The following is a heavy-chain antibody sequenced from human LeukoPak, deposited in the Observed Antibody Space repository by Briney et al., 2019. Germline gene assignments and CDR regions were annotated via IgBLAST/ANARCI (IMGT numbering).Heavy chain of an antibody. J-gene: IGHJ4*02. CDR2: IYYSGST. Sequence: SETLSLTCTVSGGSISSYYWSWIRQPPGKGLEWTGYIYYSGSTNYNPSLKSRVTISVDTSKNQFSLKLSSVTAADTAVYYCARVVRYYYGSGSYGPLYYFDYWGQGTLVTVSS. V-gene: IGHV4-59*01. CDR3: ARVVRYYYGSGSYGPLYYFDY. D-gene: IGHD3-10*01. CDR1: GGSISSYY.